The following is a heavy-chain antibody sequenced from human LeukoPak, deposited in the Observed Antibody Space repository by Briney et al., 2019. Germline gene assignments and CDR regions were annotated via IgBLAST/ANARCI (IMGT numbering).Heavy chain of an antibody. CDR1: GFTFGKYW. CDR3: ARDQYDTWSRRGNFDS. V-gene: IGHV3-7*03. Sequence: GGPLRLSCVASGFTFGKYWMSWVRQAPGKGLEWVANIKLDGSEKNYVDSVEGRFTISRGNTKNSLYLQMNSLRAEDTAVFYCARDQYDTWSRRGNFDSWGQGTLVIVSS. J-gene: IGHJ4*02. CDR2: IKLDGSEK. D-gene: IGHD3-3*01.